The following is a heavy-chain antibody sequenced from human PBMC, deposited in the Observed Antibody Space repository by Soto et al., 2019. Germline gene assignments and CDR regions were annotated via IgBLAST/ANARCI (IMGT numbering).Heavy chain of an antibody. J-gene: IGHJ5*02. CDR3: ARDLARQKDL. CDR2: IDPSGSGT. Sequence: ASVKVSCKASGYTFTSYYMHWVRQAPGQGLEWMGLIDPSGSGTTYTQKFQGRVTMTRDTSTSTVYLELASLISDDTAMYYCARDLARQKDLWGQGTLVTVSS. V-gene: IGHV1-46*01. CDR1: GYTFTSYY.